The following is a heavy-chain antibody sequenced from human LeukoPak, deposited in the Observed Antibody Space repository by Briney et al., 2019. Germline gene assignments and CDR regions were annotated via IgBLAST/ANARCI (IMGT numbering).Heavy chain of an antibody. CDR3: ARDEGRSGYGDHND. V-gene: IGHV1-69*06. CDR2: IIPIFGTA. Sequence: ASVKVSCKASGGTFSSYAISWVRQAPGQGLEWMGGIIPIFGTANYAQKFQGRVTITADKSTSTAYMELSSLRSEDTAVYYCARDEGRSGYGDHNDWGQGTLVTVSS. D-gene: IGHD4-17*01. CDR1: GGTFSSYA. J-gene: IGHJ4*02.